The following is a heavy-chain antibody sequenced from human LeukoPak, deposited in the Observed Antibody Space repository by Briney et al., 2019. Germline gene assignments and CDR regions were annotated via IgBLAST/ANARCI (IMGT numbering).Heavy chain of an antibody. CDR3: AKAEGATLYYYGVDV. CDR1: GFTVSSNY. CDR2: IYSGGST. V-gene: IGHV3-53*01. Sequence: PGGSLRLSCAASGFTVSSNYMSWVRQAPGKGLEWVSVIYSGGSTYYADSVKGRFTISRDNSKYTLYLQMNRLRADDTAVYYCAKAEGATLYYYGVDVWGQGTTVTVSS. J-gene: IGHJ6*02.